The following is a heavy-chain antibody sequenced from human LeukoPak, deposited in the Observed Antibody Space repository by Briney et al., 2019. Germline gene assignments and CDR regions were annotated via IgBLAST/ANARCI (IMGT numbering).Heavy chain of an antibody. Sequence: PGGSLRLSCAASGFTFSTYAMSWVRQAPGKGLEWVSGISGGAVSTYFADSVKGRFTISRDNSKNTLYLQMNSLSAEDTAVYYCARGRSNGLYYFDYWGQGTLVTVSS. CDR2: ISGGAVST. J-gene: IGHJ4*02. CDR3: ARGRSNGLYYFDY. D-gene: IGHD2-2*01. CDR1: GFTFSTYA. V-gene: IGHV3-23*01.